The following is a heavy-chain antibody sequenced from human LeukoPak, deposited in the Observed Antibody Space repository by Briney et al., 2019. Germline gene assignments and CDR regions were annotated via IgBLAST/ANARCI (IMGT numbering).Heavy chain of an antibody. J-gene: IGHJ5*02. V-gene: IGHV6-1*01. D-gene: IGHD3-22*01. CDR1: GDSVSSNSAA. CDR2: TYYRSKWYN. CDR3: AVGVGSGYYPNWFDP. Sequence: SQTLSLTCAISGDSVSSNSAAWNWIRQSPSRGLEWLGRTYYRSKWYNDYAVSVKSRITINPDTAKNQFSLKLNSVTPEDTAVYYCAVGVGSGYYPNWFDPWGQGTLVTVSS.